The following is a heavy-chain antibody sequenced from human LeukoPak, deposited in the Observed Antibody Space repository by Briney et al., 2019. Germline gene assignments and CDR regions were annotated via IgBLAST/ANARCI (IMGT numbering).Heavy chain of an antibody. V-gene: IGHV3-30*18. CDR1: GFTFSSYG. Sequence: GGSLRLSCAASGFTFSSYGMHWVRQAPGKGLEWVAVISYDGSNKYYADSVKGRFTISRDNSKNTLYLQMNSLRAEDTAVYYCAKDRGGSYRVDYYGMDVWGQGTTVTVSS. CDR2: ISYDGSNK. CDR3: AKDRGGSYRVDYYGMDV. J-gene: IGHJ6*02. D-gene: IGHD1-26*01.